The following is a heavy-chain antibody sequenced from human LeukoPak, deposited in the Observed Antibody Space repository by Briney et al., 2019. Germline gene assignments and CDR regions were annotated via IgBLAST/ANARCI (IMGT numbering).Heavy chain of an antibody. Sequence: ASVKVSCKASGYTFAGYYMHWVRQAPGQGVEWMGWINPNSGGTNYAQKFQGRVTMTRDTSISTAYMELRSLRSDDTAVYYCARERPVPAARDAFDIWGQGTMVTVSS. D-gene: IGHD2-2*01. J-gene: IGHJ3*02. CDR1: GYTFAGYY. CDR3: ARERPVPAARDAFDI. V-gene: IGHV1-2*02. CDR2: INPNSGGT.